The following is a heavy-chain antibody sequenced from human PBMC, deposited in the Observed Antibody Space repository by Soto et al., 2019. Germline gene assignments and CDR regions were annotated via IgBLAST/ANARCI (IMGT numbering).Heavy chain of an antibody. J-gene: IGHJ6*02. CDR3: ARVVGEVQNGMDV. CDR2: IIPIFGTA. Sequence: VASVKVSCKASGGTFSSYAISWVRQAPGQGLEWMGGIIPIFGTANYAQKFQGRVTITADESTSTAYMELSSLRSEDTAVYYCARVVGEVQNGMDVWGQGTTVTVSS. D-gene: IGHD1-26*01. CDR1: GGTFSSYA. V-gene: IGHV1-69*13.